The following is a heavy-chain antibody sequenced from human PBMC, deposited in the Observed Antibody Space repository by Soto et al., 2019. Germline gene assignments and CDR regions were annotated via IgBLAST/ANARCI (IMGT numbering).Heavy chain of an antibody. D-gene: IGHD3-9*01. CDR1: GFPFSSYW. Sequence: EVQLVESGGDLVQRGGSLRLSCAASGFPFSSYWMHWVRHTPGKGLDRVARISGDGVTTYYADSVTGRFTVSRDNAKNTLSLQISGLRAEDTAVYYCAREYYGLLTGDYTDYWGQGTLVSVSS. J-gene: IGHJ4*02. CDR2: ISGDGVTT. CDR3: AREYYGLLTGDYTDY. V-gene: IGHV3-74*01.